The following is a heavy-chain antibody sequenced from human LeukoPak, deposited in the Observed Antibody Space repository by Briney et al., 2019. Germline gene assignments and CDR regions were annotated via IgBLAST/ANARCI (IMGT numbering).Heavy chain of an antibody. CDR2: ISAYNGNT. CDR3: ARHYGVYYYYFYMDV. J-gene: IGHJ6*03. Sequence: GASVKVSCKASGYTFTSYGISWVCQAPGQGLEWMGWISAYNGNTNYGQKFQGRVTMTTDTSTTTAYMELRSLTSDDTAVYYCARHYGVYYYYFYMDVWGEGTTVTVSS. D-gene: IGHD4-17*01. CDR1: GYTFTSYG. V-gene: IGHV1-18*01.